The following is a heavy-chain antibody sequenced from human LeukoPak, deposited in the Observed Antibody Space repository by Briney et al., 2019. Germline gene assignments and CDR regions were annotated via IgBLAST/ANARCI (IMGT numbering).Heavy chain of an antibody. CDR3: ARAQYSSSWHYFDY. V-gene: IGHV3-30*01. CDR2: ISYDGSNK. Sequence: QPGRSLRLSCAGSGFTFSSYAVHWVRQAPGKGLEGVAVISYDGSNKYYADSVKGRFTISRDNSKNTLYLQMNSLRAEDSAVYYCARAQYSSSWHYFDYWGEGTLVTVSS. J-gene: IGHJ4*02. CDR1: GFTFSSYA. D-gene: IGHD6-13*01.